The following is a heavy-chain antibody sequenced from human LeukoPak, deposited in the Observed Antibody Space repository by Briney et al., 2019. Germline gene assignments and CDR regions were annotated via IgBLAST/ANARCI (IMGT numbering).Heavy chain of an antibody. CDR3: ATSGRYAEDAFDI. J-gene: IGHJ3*02. V-gene: IGHV3-74*01. CDR1: GFTFRTFW. CDR2: INSDGSFT. D-gene: IGHD3-16*01. Sequence: GGSLRLSCAASGFTFRTFWMHWVRQAPGKGLVWVSRINSDGSFTNYADSVKGRFTISRDNAKNTLYLRMNSLRGEDPAIYYCATSGRYAEDAFDIWGQGTMVTVSS.